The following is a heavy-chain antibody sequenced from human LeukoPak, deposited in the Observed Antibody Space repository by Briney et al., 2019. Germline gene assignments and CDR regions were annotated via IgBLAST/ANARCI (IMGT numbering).Heavy chain of an antibody. J-gene: IGHJ2*01. Sequence: KAWETLSLTCSVSGGSISHYYGSWIRQPAGKGLEWIGRIYNSGSTNYNPSLKSRVTMSVDTSKSQFSLRLTSMTAADTAVYYCAISYYESRGYSLQYFNLWGRGTLVTVSS. D-gene: IGHD3-22*01. CDR1: GGSISHYY. CDR2: IYNSGST. CDR3: AISYYESRGYSLQYFNL. V-gene: IGHV4-4*07.